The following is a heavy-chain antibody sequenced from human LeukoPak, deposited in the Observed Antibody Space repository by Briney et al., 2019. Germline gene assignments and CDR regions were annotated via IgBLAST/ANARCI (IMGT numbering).Heavy chain of an antibody. D-gene: IGHD1-26*01. J-gene: IGHJ4*02. CDR2: ISSSSSYI. V-gene: IGHV3-21*01. CDR3: ARDQASGSYFY. CDR1: GFTFSSYS. Sequence: GGSLRLSCEAYGFTFSSYSMNWVRQAPGKGLEWVSSISSSSSYIYYADSVKGRFTISRDNAKNSLYLQMNSLRAEDTAVYYCARDQASGSYFYWGQGTLVTVSS.